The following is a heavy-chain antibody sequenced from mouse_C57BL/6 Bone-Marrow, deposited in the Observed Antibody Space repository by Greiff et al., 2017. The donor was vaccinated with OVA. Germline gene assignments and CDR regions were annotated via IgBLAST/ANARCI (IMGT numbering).Heavy chain of an antibody. V-gene: IGHV14-4*01. CDR3: TTGNYDAY. Sequence: EVQLQQSGAELVRPGASVKLSCTASGFNIKDDYMHWVKQRPDQGLEWIGWIDPENGDTEYASKFQGKATITADTSSNTAYLQLSSLTSEDTAVYYCTTGNYDAYWGQGTLVTVSA. D-gene: IGHD2-1*01. CDR1: GFNIKDDY. CDR2: IDPENGDT. J-gene: IGHJ3*01.